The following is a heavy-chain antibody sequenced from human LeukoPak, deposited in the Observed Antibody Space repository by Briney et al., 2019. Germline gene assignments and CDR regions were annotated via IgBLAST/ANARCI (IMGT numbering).Heavy chain of an antibody. Sequence: GGSLRLSCAASGFTFTDYSMTWVRQAPGKGLEWVSSISSTISYVYYAHSVKGRFTISRDNAKNSLYLQMNSLRAEDTAVYYCAKFLAAAAAQAFDYWGQGTLVTVSS. CDR1: GFTFTDYS. CDR3: AKFLAAAAAQAFDY. V-gene: IGHV3-21*04. J-gene: IGHJ4*02. D-gene: IGHD6-13*01. CDR2: ISSTISYV.